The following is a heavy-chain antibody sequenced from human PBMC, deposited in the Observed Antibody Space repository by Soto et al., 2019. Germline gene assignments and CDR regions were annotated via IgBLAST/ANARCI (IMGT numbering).Heavy chain of an antibody. CDR2: ISYIGAT. J-gene: IGHJ4*02. V-gene: IGHV4-61*01. CDR1: GGSVSSGSYY. CDR3: ARGLEGATVPFDY. D-gene: IGHD1-26*01. Sequence: ASETLSLTCTVSGGSVSSGSYYWSWIRQPPGKGLEWIGYISYIGATNYNPSLKSRVTISVDTSKNQFSLKLSSVTAADTAVYYCARGLEGATVPFDYWGQGTLVTVSS.